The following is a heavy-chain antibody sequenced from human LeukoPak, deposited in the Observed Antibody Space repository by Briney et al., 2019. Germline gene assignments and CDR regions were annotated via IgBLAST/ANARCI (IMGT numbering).Heavy chain of an antibody. CDR2: ISGSGGST. Sequence: GGTLRLSCAASGFTFSNYAMRWVRQAPGKGLEWVSAISGSGGSTYYADSVKGRFTISRDNSRNTLYLQMNSLRAEDTAVYYCAKGPLLWNWGQGTLVTVSS. V-gene: IGHV3-23*01. D-gene: IGHD2/OR15-2a*01. J-gene: IGHJ4*02. CDR3: AKGPLLWN. CDR1: GFTFSNYA.